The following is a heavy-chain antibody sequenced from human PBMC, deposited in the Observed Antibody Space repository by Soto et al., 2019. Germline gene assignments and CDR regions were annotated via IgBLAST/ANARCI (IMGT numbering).Heavy chain of an antibody. CDR2: ISGSGGST. D-gene: IGHD1-1*01. J-gene: IGHJ4*02. Sequence: GGSLRLSCAASGFTFSNYAISWVRQAPGKGLEWVSAISGSGGSTYYADSVKGRFTISRDNSKNTLFLQMNSLRAEDTAVYYCVKGEQTGTGPIDYSGQGTLVTVSS. V-gene: IGHV3-23*01. CDR3: VKGEQTGTGPIDY. CDR1: GFTFSNYA.